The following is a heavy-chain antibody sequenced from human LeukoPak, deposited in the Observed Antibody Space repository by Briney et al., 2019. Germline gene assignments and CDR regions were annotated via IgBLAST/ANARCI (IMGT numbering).Heavy chain of an antibody. D-gene: IGHD2-21*01. CDR1: GFTFSSCE. J-gene: IGHJ6*03. CDR2: ISSSGSTI. V-gene: IGHV3-48*03. CDR3: ARDRLIGDYYYYMDV. Sequence: GGSLRLSCAASGFTFSSCEMNWVRQAPGKRLEWVSYISSSGSTIYYADSVKGRFTISRDNAKNSLYLQMNSLRAEDTAVYYCARDRLIGDYYYYMDVWGKGTTVTVSS.